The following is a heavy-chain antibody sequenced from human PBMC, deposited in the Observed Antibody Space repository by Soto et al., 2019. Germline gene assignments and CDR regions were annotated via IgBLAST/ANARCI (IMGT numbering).Heavy chain of an antibody. J-gene: IGHJ3*02. D-gene: IGHD3-22*01. CDR1: GYTFTSYY. CDR2: INPSGGST. CDR3: AREPATYYYDSSGPRSDAFDI. V-gene: IGHV1-46*01. Sequence: ASVKVSCKASGYTFTSYYMHWVRQAPGQGLEWMGIINPSGGSTSYAQKLQGRVTMTRDTSTSTVYMELSSLRSEDTAVYYCAREPATYYYDSSGPRSDAFDIWGQGTMVTVSS.